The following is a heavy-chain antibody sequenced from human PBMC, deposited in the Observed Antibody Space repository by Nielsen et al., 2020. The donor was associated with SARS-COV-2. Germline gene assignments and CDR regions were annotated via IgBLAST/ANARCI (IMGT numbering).Heavy chain of an antibody. D-gene: IGHD6-6*01. J-gene: IGHJ6*02. Sequence: SETLSLTCTVSGGSISSSSYYWGWIRQPAGKGLEWIGRIYTSGSTNYNPSLKSRVTISVDTSKNQFSLKLSSVTAADTAVYYCARDRPHAAFLDVWGQGTTVTVSS. CDR3: ARDRPHAAFLDV. V-gene: IGHV4-61*02. CDR2: IYTSGST. CDR1: GGSISSSSYY.